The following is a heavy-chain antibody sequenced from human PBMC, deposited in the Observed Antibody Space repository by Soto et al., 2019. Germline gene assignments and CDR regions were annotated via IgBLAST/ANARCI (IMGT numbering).Heavy chain of an antibody. CDR3: ARDPTYGRRSNWFDP. CDR1: GFTVSSNY. CDR2: IYSGGST. J-gene: IGHJ5*02. V-gene: IGHV3-53*01. Sequence: GGSLRLSCAASGFTVSSNYMSWVRQAPGKGLKWVSVIYSGGSTYYADSVKGRFTISRDNSKNTLYLQMNSLRAEDTAVYYCARDPTYGRRSNWFDPWGQGTLVTVSS. D-gene: IGHD4-17*01.